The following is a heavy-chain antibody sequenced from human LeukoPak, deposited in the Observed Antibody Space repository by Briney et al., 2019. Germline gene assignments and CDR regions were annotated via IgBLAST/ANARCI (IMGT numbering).Heavy chain of an antibody. J-gene: IGHJ4*02. V-gene: IGHV4-4*02. CDR1: GASISSSDW. CDR3: TRGAGWLIDY. Sequence: SETLSLTCVVSGASISSSDWWSWVRQSPGKGLEWIGEIYYTGSRNYNPSLRSRATMSIDTSKRQFSLRLSSVTAADTAVYYCTRGAGWLIDYWGQGILVTVSS. CDR2: IYYTGSR. D-gene: IGHD3-16*01.